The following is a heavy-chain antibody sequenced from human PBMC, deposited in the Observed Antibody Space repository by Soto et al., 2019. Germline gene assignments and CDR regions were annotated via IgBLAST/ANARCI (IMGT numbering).Heavy chain of an antibody. CDR2: ISASSSSI. CDR3: VRDAYNRDAFDI. J-gene: IGHJ3*02. V-gene: IGHV3-21*01. Sequence: DVQLVESGGGLVKPGGSLRLSCAASGFNFITLSMNWVRQAPGKGLAWVSSISASSSSIYYAESVKGRFTGYRDNAKNSLYLQMNSLTAADTDLYSCVRDAYNRDAFDIWGQGTTVTVSS. D-gene: IGHD1-20*01. CDR1: GFNFITLS.